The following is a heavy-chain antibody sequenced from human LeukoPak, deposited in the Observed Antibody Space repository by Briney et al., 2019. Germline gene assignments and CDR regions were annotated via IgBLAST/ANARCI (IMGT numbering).Heavy chain of an antibody. CDR1: GYTFTIYY. V-gene: IGHV1-46*01. Sequence: ASVTVSCKASGYTFTIYYMHWVRQAPGQGLEWMGIINPSCGSTSYAQKFQGRVTMTRDMSTSTVYMELSSLRSEDTAVYYCARDLGYIDDTSGSSGYFDYWGQGTLVTVSS. CDR2: INPSCGST. D-gene: IGHD6-13*01. CDR3: ARDLGYIDDTSGSSGYFDY. J-gene: IGHJ4*02.